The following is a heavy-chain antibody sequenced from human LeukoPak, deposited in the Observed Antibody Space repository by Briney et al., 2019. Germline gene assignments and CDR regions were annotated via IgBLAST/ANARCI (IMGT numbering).Heavy chain of an antibody. CDR2: IWYDGSNE. D-gene: IGHD1-26*01. CDR3: ARDLSIVGAGLDY. CDR1: GFIFSTYG. Sequence: GGSLRLSCEASGFIFSTYGMHWVRQAPGKGLEWVAIIWYDGSNENYADSVEGRFTISRDNSKNTLYLQMNSLRAEDTAVYYCARDLSIVGAGLDYWGQGTLVTVSS. J-gene: IGHJ4*02. V-gene: IGHV3-30*02.